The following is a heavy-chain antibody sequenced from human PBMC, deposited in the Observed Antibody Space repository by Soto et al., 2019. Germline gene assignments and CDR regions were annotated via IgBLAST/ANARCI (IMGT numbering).Heavy chain of an antibody. Sequence: ASVKVSCKASGYSFTSYGISWVRQAPGQGLEWMGWISPYNGNTNYAQNLQGRVTMTTDTSTNTAYMELRSLRSDDTAVYFCAREYSSSWSGFRNWFDPWGQGTLVTVSS. CDR2: ISPYNGNT. J-gene: IGHJ5*02. CDR1: GYSFTSYG. V-gene: IGHV1-18*01. CDR3: AREYSSSWSGFRNWFDP. D-gene: IGHD6-13*01.